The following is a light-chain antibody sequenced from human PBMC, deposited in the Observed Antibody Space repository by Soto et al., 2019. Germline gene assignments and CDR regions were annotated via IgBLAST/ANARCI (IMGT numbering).Light chain of an antibody. Sequence: EIVLTQSPATLSLSPGERGTLSCGASQTIDSIYLAWYQQRPGLAPRLLIYDAVSRATGIPDRFSGSGSGTDFTLTIDRLEPEDVAVYYCQYYGSSGITFGQGTRLDIK. CDR1: QTIDSIY. CDR3: QYYGSSGIT. CDR2: DAV. J-gene: IGKJ5*01. V-gene: IGKV3D-20*01.